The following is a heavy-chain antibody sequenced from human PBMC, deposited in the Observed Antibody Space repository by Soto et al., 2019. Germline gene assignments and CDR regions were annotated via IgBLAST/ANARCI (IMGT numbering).Heavy chain of an antibody. Sequence: QVQLVESGGGVVQPGRSLRLSCAASGFTFSSYAMHWVRQAPGKGLEWVAVISYDGSNKYYADSVKGRFTISRDNSKNTLYLQMNSLRAEDTAVYYCARYGVDYYYYGMDVWVQGTTVTVSS. J-gene: IGHJ6*02. CDR1: GFTFSSYA. CDR2: ISYDGSNK. D-gene: IGHD4-17*01. CDR3: ARYGVDYYYYGMDV. V-gene: IGHV3-30-3*01.